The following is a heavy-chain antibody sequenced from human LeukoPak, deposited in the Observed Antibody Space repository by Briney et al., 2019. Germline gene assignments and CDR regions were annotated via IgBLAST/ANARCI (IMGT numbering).Heavy chain of an antibody. CDR1: GGSFSGYY. CDR3: ARLRFLNYYYGMDV. Sequence: PSETLSLTCAVYGGSFSGYYWSWIRQPPGKGLEWVGYIYYSGSTNYNPSLKSRVTISVDTSKNQFSLKLSSVTAADTAVYYCARLRFLNYYYGMDVWGQGTTVTVSS. CDR2: IYYSGST. J-gene: IGHJ6*02. V-gene: IGHV4-59*08. D-gene: IGHD3-3*01.